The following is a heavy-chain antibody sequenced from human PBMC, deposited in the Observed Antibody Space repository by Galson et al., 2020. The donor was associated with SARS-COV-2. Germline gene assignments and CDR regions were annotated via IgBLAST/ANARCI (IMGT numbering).Heavy chain of an antibody. D-gene: IGHD2-15*01. CDR1: GYSLTSYW. J-gene: IGHJ4*02. CDR2: NYPGDSDT. V-gene: IGHV5-51*01. CDR3: ARPGYCGGGSCYYFDY. Sequence: GESLKIPCKGSGYSLTSYWLGWVPQMPGKGLEWMGINYPGDSDTRYSPALQGQVTISADKSISTAYLQWSSLEASDTAMYYCARPGYCGGGSCYYFDYWGQGTLVIVSS.